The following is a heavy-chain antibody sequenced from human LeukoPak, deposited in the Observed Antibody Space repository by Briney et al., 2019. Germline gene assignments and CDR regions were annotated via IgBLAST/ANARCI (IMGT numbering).Heavy chain of an antibody. Sequence: ASVKVSCKVSGYTLTELSMHWVRQAPGKGLEWMGGFDPEDGEIIYAQKFRGRVTMTEDTSTDTAYMELSSLRSEDTAVYFCATKQWLVPGDAFDIWGQGTLVTVSS. J-gene: IGHJ3*02. D-gene: IGHD6-19*01. CDR3: ATKQWLVPGDAFDI. CDR2: FDPEDGEI. CDR1: GYTLTELS. V-gene: IGHV1-24*01.